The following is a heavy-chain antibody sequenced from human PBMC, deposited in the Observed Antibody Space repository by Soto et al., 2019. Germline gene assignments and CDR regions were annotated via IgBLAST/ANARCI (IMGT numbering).Heavy chain of an antibody. Sequence: ASVKVSCKASGYTFTGYYMHWVRQAPGQGLEWMGWINPNSGGTNYAQKFQGWVTMTRDKSISTAYMELSRLRSDDTAVYYCARLGTPMRGYSGYDYEQVDYWGQGTLVTVSS. CDR1: GYTFTGYY. D-gene: IGHD5-12*01. V-gene: IGHV1-2*04. CDR3: ARLGTPMRGYSGYDYEQVDY. J-gene: IGHJ4*02. CDR2: INPNSGGT.